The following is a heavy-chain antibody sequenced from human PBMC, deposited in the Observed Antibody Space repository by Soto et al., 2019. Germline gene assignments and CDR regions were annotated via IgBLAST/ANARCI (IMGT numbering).Heavy chain of an antibody. J-gene: IGHJ4*02. D-gene: IGHD5-12*01. Sequence: QVQLVQSGAEVKKPGSSVKVSCKASGGTFNNYAISWVRQAPGQGLEWMGGIIPIIGTADYAHKFQGRLAISADESTGTTCMELSSLRSEDTALYYCARVGVDVVATSAFDYWGQGTLVTVSS. CDR2: IIPIIGTA. CDR3: ARVGVDVVATSAFDY. V-gene: IGHV1-69*01. CDR1: GGTFNNYA.